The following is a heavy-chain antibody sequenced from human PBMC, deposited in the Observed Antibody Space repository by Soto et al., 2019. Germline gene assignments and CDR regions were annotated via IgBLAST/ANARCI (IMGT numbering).Heavy chain of an antibody. V-gene: IGHV3-23*01. CDR2: ISGSGGST. D-gene: IGHD3-22*01. Sequence: EVQLLESGGGLVQPGGSLRLSCAASGFTFSSYAMSWVRQAPGKGLEWVSAISGSGGSTYYADSVKGRFTISRDNSKNTLYLRMNSLRAEDTAVYYCARSLYDSSGYHHFQHWGQGTLVTVSS. J-gene: IGHJ1*01. CDR3: ARSLYDSSGYHHFQH. CDR1: GFTFSSYA.